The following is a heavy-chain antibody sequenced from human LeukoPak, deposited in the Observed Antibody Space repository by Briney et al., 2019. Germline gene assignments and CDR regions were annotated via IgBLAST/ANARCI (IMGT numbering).Heavy chain of an antibody. CDR3: AAPYSSSWYPPEGYYYYYGMDV. CDR2: IIPIFGTA. V-gene: IGHV1-69*13. CDR1: GGTFSSYA. Sequence: GASVKVSFKASGGTFSSYAISWVRQAPGQGLEWMGGIIPIFGTANYAQKFQGRVTITADESTSTAYMELSSLRSEDTAVYYCAAPYSSSWYPPEGYYYYYGMDVWGQGTTVTVSS. D-gene: IGHD6-13*01. J-gene: IGHJ6*02.